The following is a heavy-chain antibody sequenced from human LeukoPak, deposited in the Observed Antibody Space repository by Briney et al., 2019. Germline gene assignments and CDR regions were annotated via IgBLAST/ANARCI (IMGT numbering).Heavy chain of an antibody. V-gene: IGHV3-48*03. CDR2: ISSSGSTI. CDR3: ARDQVGSSCHMDV. Sequence: GGSLRLSCAASGFTFSSYEMNWVRQAPGKGLEWVSYISSSGSTIYYADSVKGRFTISRDNAKNSLYLQMNSLRAEDTAVYYCARDQVGSSCHMDVWGKGTTVTISS. J-gene: IGHJ6*03. D-gene: IGHD6-13*01. CDR1: GFTFSSYE.